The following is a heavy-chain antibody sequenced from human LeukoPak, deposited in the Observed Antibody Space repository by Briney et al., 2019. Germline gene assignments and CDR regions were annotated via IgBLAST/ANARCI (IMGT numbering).Heavy chain of an antibody. D-gene: IGHD3-10*01. V-gene: IGHV4-34*01. Sequence: SETLSLTCAVYGGSFSGYYWSWIRQPPGKGLQWIGEINHSGSTNYNPSLKSRVTISIDTSKNQFSLRLHSVTAADTAVYYCARGRGDFDYWGQGALVSVSS. CDR2: INHSGST. CDR1: GGSFSGYY. J-gene: IGHJ4*02. CDR3: ARGRGDFDY.